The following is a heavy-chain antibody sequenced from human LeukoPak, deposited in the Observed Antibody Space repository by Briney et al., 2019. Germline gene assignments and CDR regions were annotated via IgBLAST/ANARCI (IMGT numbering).Heavy chain of an antibody. J-gene: IGHJ4*02. CDR2: ISRRGNDV. CDR3: ARSNDHTNYGGRGYLDH. Sequence: GGSLRLSCAASGFTFNDYYTTWIRQAPGKGLEWVSSISRRGNDVYTADSVKGRLTISRDNAKDSVFLQINSLRVDDTAIYYCARSNDHTNYGGRGYLDHWGQGALVTVSS. CDR1: GFTFNDYY. D-gene: IGHD3-16*01. V-gene: IGHV3-11*01.